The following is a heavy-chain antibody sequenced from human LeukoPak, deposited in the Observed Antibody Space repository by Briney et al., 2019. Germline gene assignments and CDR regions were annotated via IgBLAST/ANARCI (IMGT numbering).Heavy chain of an antibody. Sequence: GGSLRLSCAVSGITLSNYGMSWVRQAPGKGLEWVAGLSGSGGGTNYADSVQGRFTISRDNPKNTLYLQMNSLRAEDTALYYCARGLYTYDDWGQGTLVTVSS. CDR3: ARGLYTYDD. CDR1: GITLSNYG. J-gene: IGHJ4*02. V-gene: IGHV3-23*01. D-gene: IGHD3-16*01. CDR2: LSGSGGGT.